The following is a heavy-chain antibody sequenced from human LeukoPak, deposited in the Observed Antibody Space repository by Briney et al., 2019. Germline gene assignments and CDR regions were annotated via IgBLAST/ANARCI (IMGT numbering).Heavy chain of an antibody. Sequence: PGGSLRLSCAASGFNVSSNYMSWVRQAPGKGLEWVSVIFTSGSTYYADSVKGRFTISRDNSKNTLYLQMNSLRAEDTAVYYCAKVIAVAGIAFDYWGQGTLVTVSS. V-gene: IGHV3-53*01. D-gene: IGHD6-19*01. CDR1: GFNVSSNY. CDR2: IFTSGST. CDR3: AKVIAVAGIAFDY. J-gene: IGHJ4*02.